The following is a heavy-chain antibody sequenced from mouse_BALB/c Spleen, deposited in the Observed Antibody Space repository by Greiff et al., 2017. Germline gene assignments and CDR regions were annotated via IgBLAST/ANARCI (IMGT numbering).Heavy chain of an antibody. J-gene: IGHJ4*01. D-gene: IGHD2-1*01. CDR2: ISSGGST. V-gene: IGHV5-6-5*01. Sequence: EVMLVESGGGLVKPGGSLKLSCAASGFTFSSYAMSWVRQTPEKRLEWVASISSGGSTYYPDSVKGRFTISRDNARNILYLQMSSLRSEDTAMYYCARDRVNYAMDYWGQGTSVTVSS. CDR3: ARDRVNYAMDY. CDR1: GFTFSSYA.